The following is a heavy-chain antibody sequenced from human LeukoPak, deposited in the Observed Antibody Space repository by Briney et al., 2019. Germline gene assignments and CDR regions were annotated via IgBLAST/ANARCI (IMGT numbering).Heavy chain of an antibody. CDR3: AKDHYSNYYFDY. J-gene: IGHJ4*02. D-gene: IGHD4-11*01. CDR2: INSDGSIT. CDR1: GFTFSSHW. V-gene: IGHV3-74*01. Sequence: GGSLRLSCAASGFTFSSHWMHWVRQAPGKGLVWVSRINSDGSITSYADSVKGRFTISRDNSKNTLYLQMNSLRAEDTAVYYCAKDHYSNYYFDYWGQGTLVTVSS.